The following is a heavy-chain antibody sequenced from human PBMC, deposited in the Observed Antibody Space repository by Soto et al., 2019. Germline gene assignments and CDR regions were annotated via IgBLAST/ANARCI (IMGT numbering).Heavy chain of an antibody. CDR3: AKDPSWGIAAREIDY. CDR2: ISGSGGST. V-gene: IGHV3-23*01. Sequence: ESGGGLVQPGGSLRLSCAASGFTFSSYAMSWVRQAPGKGLEWVSAISGSGGSTYYADSVKGRFTISRDNSKNTLYLQMNSLRVEDTAVYYCAKDPSWGIAAREIDYWGQGTLVTVSS. CDR1: GFTFSSYA. D-gene: IGHD6-6*01. J-gene: IGHJ4*02.